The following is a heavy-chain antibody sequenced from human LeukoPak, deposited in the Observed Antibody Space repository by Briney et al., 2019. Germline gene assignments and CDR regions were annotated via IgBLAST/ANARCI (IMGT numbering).Heavy chain of an antibody. J-gene: IGHJ4*02. CDR3: ARGGRDFDY. CDR1: GGSICSYY. V-gene: IGHV4-59*13. Sequence: SETLSLTCSVSGGSICSYYWSWMRQPPGKGLEWIGYIYYSGSTNYNPSLKSRVTISVDTSKNQFSLTLSSVTAAATAVYYCARGGRDFDYWGQGTLVTVSS. CDR2: IYYSGST.